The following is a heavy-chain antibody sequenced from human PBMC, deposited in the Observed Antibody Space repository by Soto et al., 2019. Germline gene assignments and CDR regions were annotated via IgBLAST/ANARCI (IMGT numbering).Heavy chain of an antibody. CDR1: GVTFSDYY. CDR2: ISSSSSYT. J-gene: IGHJ5*02. Sequence: GGSLRLSCAASGVTFSDYYMSWIRQAPGKGLEWVSYISSSSSYTNYADSVKGRFTISRDNAKNSLYLQMNSLRAEDTAVYYCARIPRGYYYGSGRRNNWFDPWGQGT. CDR3: ARIPRGYYYGSGRRNNWFDP. D-gene: IGHD3-10*01. V-gene: IGHV3-11*03.